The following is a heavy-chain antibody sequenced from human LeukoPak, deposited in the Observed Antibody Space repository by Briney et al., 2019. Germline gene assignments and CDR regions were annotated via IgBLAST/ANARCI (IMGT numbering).Heavy chain of an antibody. J-gene: IGHJ5*02. CDR2: INPNSGGT. Sequence: GASVKVSCKASGYTFTGYYIHWVRQAPGQGLEWMGWINPNSGGTNYAQKFQDRVTMTRDTSISTAYMELSRLRSDDTAVYYCARVRWNYDNWFDPWGQGTLVTVSS. CDR1: GYTFTGYY. D-gene: IGHD1-7*01. CDR3: ARVRWNYDNWFDP. V-gene: IGHV1-2*02.